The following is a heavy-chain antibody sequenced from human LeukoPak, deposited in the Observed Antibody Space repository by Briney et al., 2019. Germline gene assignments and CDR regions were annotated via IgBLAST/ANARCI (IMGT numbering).Heavy chain of an antibody. CDR3: AREYWGYSYGYIGY. V-gene: IGHV3-30*04. D-gene: IGHD5-18*01. Sequence: GRSLRLSCAASGFTISSYAMNWVRQAPGKGLEWVAVISYDGSNKYYADSVKGRFTISRDNSKNTLYLQMNSLRAEDTAVYYCAREYWGYSYGYIGYWGQGTLVTVSS. CDR2: ISYDGSNK. J-gene: IGHJ4*02. CDR1: GFTISSYA.